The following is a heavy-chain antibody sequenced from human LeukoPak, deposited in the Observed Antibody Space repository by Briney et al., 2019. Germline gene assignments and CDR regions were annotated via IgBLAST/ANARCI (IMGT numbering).Heavy chain of an antibody. Sequence: GGSLRLSCAASGFTFTGYSMNWVRQAPGKGLEWVSSITSSSNYIYYADSVKGRFTISRDNSKNSLYLQMNSLRAQDTALHYCAKDSKAVTGTGNSDYWGQGTVVTVSS. V-gene: IGHV3-21*04. CDR3: AKDSKAVTGTGNSDY. CDR1: GFTFTGYS. D-gene: IGHD6-19*01. J-gene: IGHJ4*02. CDR2: ITSSSNYI.